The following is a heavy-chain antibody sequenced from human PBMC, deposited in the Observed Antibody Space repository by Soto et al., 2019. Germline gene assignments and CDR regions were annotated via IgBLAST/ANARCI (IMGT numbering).Heavy chain of an antibody. D-gene: IGHD4-4*01. J-gene: IGHJ5*02. CDR2: MDPNSGNT. Sequence: ASVKVSCKASGYTFTSYAMHWVRQAPGQGLEWMGWMDPNSGNTGYAQKFQGRVTISADKFTGTAYMELTGLRSDDTAVYYCAGDPDSHYNDSHASSYPWGQGTLVNVSS. CDR3: AGDPDSHYNDSHASSYP. CDR1: GYTFTSYA. V-gene: IGHV1-8*03.